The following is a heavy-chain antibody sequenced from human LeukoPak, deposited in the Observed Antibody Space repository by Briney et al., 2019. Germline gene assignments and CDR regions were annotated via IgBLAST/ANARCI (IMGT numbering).Heavy chain of an antibody. J-gene: IGHJ4*02. CDR1: GYTFTSYD. V-gene: IGHV1-8*01. CDR2: MNPNSGNT. D-gene: IGHD3-10*01. Sequence: ASVKVSCKASGYTFTSYDINWVRQATGQGLEWMGWMNPNSGNTGYAQKFQGRVTMTRNTSISTVYMELSSLRSEDTAVYYCARGRPYYGSGSYGYWGQGTLVTVSS. CDR3: ARGRPYYGSGSYGY.